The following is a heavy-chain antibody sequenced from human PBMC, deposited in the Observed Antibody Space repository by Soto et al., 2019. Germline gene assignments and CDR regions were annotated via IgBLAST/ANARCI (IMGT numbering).Heavy chain of an antibody. D-gene: IGHD3-10*01. CDR1: GGSISSYY. CDR3: ASHNYGSGSTHFDY. Sequence: QVQLQESGPGLVKPSETLSLTCTVSGGSISSYYWSWIRQPPGKGLEWIGYIYYSGSTNYNPALTSRVTIAVDTSKDQFSLKLNSMTAADTAVYYCASHNYGSGSTHFDYWGQGTLVTVSS. V-gene: IGHV4-59*08. CDR2: IYYSGST. J-gene: IGHJ4*02.